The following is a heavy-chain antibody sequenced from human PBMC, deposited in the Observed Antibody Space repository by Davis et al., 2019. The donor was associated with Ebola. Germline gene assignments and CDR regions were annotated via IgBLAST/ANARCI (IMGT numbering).Heavy chain of an antibody. CDR2: ISAYNGNT. D-gene: IGHD6-19*01. Sequence: AASVKVSCKASGYSFKNYAISWVRQAPGQGLEWMGWISAYNGNTNYAQKVQGRVTMTTDTSTSTAYMELRDLRSDDTALYYCARGAQWLGMPFDYWGQGTLVTVSS. CDR1: GYSFKNYA. CDR3: ARGAQWLGMPFDY. V-gene: IGHV1-18*01. J-gene: IGHJ4*02.